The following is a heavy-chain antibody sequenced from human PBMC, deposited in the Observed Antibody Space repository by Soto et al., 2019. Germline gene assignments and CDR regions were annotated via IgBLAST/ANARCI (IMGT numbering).Heavy chain of an antibody. D-gene: IGHD3-10*01. CDR2: INPSAGST. V-gene: IGHV1-46*01. J-gene: IGHJ6*02. CDR1: GYAFSSPY. Sequence: GSSVKVSCKASGYAFSSPYIHWVRQAPGQGPEWMGRINPSAGSTTYAQKFQGRVTMTRDTSTSTVYMELSSLRSEDTAVYYCAMKGMVRGVITPTYYYYGMDVWGQGTTVTVSS. CDR3: AMKGMVRGVITPTYYYYGMDV.